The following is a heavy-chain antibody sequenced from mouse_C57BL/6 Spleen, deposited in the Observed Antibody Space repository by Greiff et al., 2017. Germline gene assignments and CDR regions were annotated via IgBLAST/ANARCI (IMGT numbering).Heavy chain of an antibody. Sequence: VHVKQSGPELVKPGASVKIPCKASGYTFTDYNMDWVKQSQGKSLEWIGDINPNNGGTIYNQKFKGKVTLTVDNSSSTAYMELRSLTSEDTAVYYCARCLLAAMDYWGQGTSVTVSS. CDR1: GYTFTDYN. CDR2: INPNNGGT. V-gene: IGHV1-18*01. CDR3: ARCLLAAMDY. J-gene: IGHJ4*01. D-gene: IGHD2-1*01.